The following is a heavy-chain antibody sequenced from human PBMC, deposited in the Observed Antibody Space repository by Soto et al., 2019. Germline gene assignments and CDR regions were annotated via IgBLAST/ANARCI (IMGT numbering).Heavy chain of an antibody. CDR1: GFTFSSYG. V-gene: IGHV3-33*01. CDR3: ARDKSDYFDY. Sequence: QVQLVESGGGVVQPGRSLRLSCAASGFTFSSYGMHWVRQSPGKGLEWVAVIWYDGSNKYYADSVKGRFTISRDNSKNTLYLQMNSLRAEDTAVYYCARDKSDYFDYWGQGTLVTVSS. J-gene: IGHJ4*02. CDR2: IWYDGSNK.